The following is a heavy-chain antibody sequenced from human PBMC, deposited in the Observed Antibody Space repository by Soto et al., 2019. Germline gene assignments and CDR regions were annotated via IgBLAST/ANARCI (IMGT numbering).Heavy chain of an antibody. CDR2: IYDSGAT. V-gene: IGHV4-61*03. D-gene: IGHD2-8*01. CDR1: GGSLSGGSYY. CDR3: AREWSYFDY. J-gene: IGHJ4*02. Sequence: SETLSLTCTVSGGSLSGGSYYCNWIRQPPGKQMKWIGYIYDSGATNYNPSLKSRVTISVDTSKNHFSLKLTSVTAADTAVYYCAREWSYFDYWGQGTLVTVSS.